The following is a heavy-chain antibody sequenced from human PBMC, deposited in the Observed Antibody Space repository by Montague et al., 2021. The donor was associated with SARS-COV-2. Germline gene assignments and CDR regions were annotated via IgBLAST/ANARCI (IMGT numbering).Heavy chain of an antibody. CDR3: TRDRGIAAADSYYYGMDV. Sequence: SETLSLTCTVSGDSIRSYHWNWIRQPPRQGQEWIGRITDSGRSIYNPSLKSRVTISLDTSKNQFFLNLRSMVAADTDIYYCTRDRGIAAADSYYYGMDVWGPGTTVAVSS. D-gene: IGHD6-13*01. J-gene: IGHJ6*02. CDR2: ITDSGRS. V-gene: IGHV4-59*13. CDR1: GDSIRSYH.